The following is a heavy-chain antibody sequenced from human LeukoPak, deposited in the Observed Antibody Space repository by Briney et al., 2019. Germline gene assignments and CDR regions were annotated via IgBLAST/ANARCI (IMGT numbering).Heavy chain of an antibody. CDR1: EFIFSSYG. J-gene: IGHJ4*01. D-gene: IGHD1-7*01. CDR2: IWHDGSNK. Sequence: GGSLRLSCLASEFIFSSYGMHWVRQAPGKGLEWVAVIWHDGSNKYYADSVKGRFTISRDNSKSTLYLQMNSLRAEDTAVYYCARDPTGSTIGDFWGQGTLVTVSS. V-gene: IGHV3-33*01. CDR3: ARDPTGSTIGDF.